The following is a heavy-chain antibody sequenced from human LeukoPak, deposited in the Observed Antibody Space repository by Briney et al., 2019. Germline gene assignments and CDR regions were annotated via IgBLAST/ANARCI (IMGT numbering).Heavy chain of an antibody. CDR2: IYYSGST. Sequence: SETLSLTCTVSGGSISSGDYYWSWIRQPPGKGLAWIGYIYYSGSTYYNPSLKSRVTISVDTSKNQFSLKLSSVTAADTAVYYCARYYSDSSGYYLYYFDYWGQGTLVTVSS. D-gene: IGHD3-22*01. CDR1: GGSISSGDYY. CDR3: ARYYSDSSGYYLYYFDY. J-gene: IGHJ4*02. V-gene: IGHV4-30-4*01.